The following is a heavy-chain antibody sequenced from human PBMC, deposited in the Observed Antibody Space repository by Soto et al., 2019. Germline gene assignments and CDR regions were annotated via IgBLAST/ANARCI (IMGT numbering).Heavy chain of an antibody. CDR2: IFHTGTT. J-gene: IGHJ4*02. CDR1: GDSVISIYH. D-gene: IGHD2-2*01. Sequence: SETLSLTCAVSGDSVISIYHWAWIRQPPGRGLEWVASIFHTGTTYYHPSLKSRVTISVDTSKNQFSLSLRSVTAADSAVYYCARACSSNSCYDVFDCWGQGTLVTVS. V-gene: IGHV4-38-2*01. CDR3: ARACSSNSCYDVFDC.